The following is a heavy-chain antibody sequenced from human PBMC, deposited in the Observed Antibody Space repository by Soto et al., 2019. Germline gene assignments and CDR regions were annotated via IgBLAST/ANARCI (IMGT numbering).Heavy chain of an antibody. CDR3: ARGGLLWFGDPAPIDY. CDR1: GGSISSYY. J-gene: IGHJ4*02. V-gene: IGHV4-59*01. Sequence: SETLSLTCTVSGGSISSYYWSWIRQPPGKGLEWIGYIYYSRSTNYNPSLKSRVTISVDTSKNQFSLKLSSVTAADTAVYYCARGGLLWFGDPAPIDYWGQGTLVTVSS. D-gene: IGHD3-10*01. CDR2: IYYSRST.